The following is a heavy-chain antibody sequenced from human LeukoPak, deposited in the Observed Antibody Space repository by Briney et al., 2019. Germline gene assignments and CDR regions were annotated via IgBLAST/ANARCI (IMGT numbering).Heavy chain of an antibody. J-gene: IGHJ4*02. CDR2: MNPNSGNT. V-gene: IGHV1-8*01. CDR1: GYTFTSYD. CDR3: ATGILRGIVATTNSYYFDY. Sequence: ASVKVSCKASGYTFTSYDINWVRQATGQGLECMGWMNPNSGNTGYAQKFQGRVTMTRDTSISTAYMELSRLRSDDTAVYYCATGILRGIVATTNSYYFDYWGQGTLVTVSS. D-gene: IGHD5-12*01.